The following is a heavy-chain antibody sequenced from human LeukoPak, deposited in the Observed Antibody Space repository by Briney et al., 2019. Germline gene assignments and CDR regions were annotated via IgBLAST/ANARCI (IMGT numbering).Heavy chain of an antibody. CDR1: GFTFSSYG. Sequence: GRSLRLSCAASGFTFSSYGMHWVRQAPGKGLEWVAAISYDGNNKYYADSVKGRFTISRDNSKNTLYLQMNNLRAEDTAVYYCARGYFDSNTYFHAFDIWGHGTMVTVSS. J-gene: IGHJ3*02. CDR2: ISYDGNNK. V-gene: IGHV3-30*03. CDR3: ARGYFDSNTYFHAFDI. D-gene: IGHD3-9*01.